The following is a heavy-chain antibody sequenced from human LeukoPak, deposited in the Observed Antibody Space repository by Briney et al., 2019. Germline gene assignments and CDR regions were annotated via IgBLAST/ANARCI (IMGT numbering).Heavy chain of an antibody. Sequence: ASVKVSCKASGYTFIHHYIHWVRQAPGQGLEWMGWINPNSDDTNYAQKFQGRVTMTRDTSISTVYMELTRLRSDDTAVYYCARDPKDDSSGYYYFDYWGQGTLVTVSS. CDR2: INPNSDDT. D-gene: IGHD3-22*01. CDR3: ARDPKDDSSGYYYFDY. CDR1: GYTFIHHY. J-gene: IGHJ4*02. V-gene: IGHV1-2*02.